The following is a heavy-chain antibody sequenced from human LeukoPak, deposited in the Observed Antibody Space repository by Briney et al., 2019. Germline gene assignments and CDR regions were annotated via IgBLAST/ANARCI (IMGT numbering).Heavy chain of an antibody. V-gene: IGHV4-34*01. CDR1: GGSFSGYY. CDR3: ARVAAPSGGWFDP. Sequence: SETLSLTCAVYGGSFSGYYWSWIRQPPGKGLEWIGEINHSGSTNYNPSLKSRVAISVDTSKNQFSLKLSSVTAADTAVYYCARVAAPSGGWFDPWGQGTLVTVSS. CDR2: INHSGST. J-gene: IGHJ5*02. D-gene: IGHD6-6*01.